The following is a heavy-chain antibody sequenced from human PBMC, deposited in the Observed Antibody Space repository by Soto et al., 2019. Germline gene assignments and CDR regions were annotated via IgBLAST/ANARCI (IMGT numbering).Heavy chain of an antibody. Sequence: GGSLRLSCAASGFTFSSYAMSWVRQAPGKGLEWVSALSGSGGSTYYSDSVKGRFTISRDNSKNTLYLQMNSLRAEDTAVYYCAKAGGNSSSSEYSYYYYYMDVWGKGTTVTVSS. CDR1: GFTFSSYA. D-gene: IGHD6-6*01. CDR3: AKAGGNSSSSEYSYYYYYMDV. V-gene: IGHV3-23*01. J-gene: IGHJ6*03. CDR2: LSGSGGST.